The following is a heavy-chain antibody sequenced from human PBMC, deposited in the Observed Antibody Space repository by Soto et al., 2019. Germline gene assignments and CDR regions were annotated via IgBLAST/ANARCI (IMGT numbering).Heavy chain of an antibody. CDR2: ISAYNGNT. D-gene: IGHD2-15*01. CDR1: GYTFTSYG. CDR3: ARDPDYCSGGSCYTGWFDP. Sequence: QVQLVQSGAEVKKPGASVKVSCKASGYTFTSYGISWVRQAPGQGLEWMGWISAYNGNTNYAQKLQGRVTMTTDTSTGTAYMELRSLRSDDTAVYYCARDPDYCSGGSCYTGWFDPWGQGTLVTVSS. V-gene: IGHV1-18*01. J-gene: IGHJ5*02.